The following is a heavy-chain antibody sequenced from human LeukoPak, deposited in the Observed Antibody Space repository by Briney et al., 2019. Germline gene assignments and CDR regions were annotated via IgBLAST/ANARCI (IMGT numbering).Heavy chain of an antibody. Sequence: GGSLRVSCAASGFTFCSYSMNWVRQAPGKGLEWVSSISSSSSYIYYADSVKGRFTISRDNAKNSLYLQMNSLRAEDTAVYYCARDGGDGYPGPYDYWGQGTLVTVSS. J-gene: IGHJ4*02. CDR3: ARDGGDGYPGPYDY. D-gene: IGHD5-24*01. V-gene: IGHV3-21*01. CDR2: ISSSSSYI. CDR1: GFTFCSYS.